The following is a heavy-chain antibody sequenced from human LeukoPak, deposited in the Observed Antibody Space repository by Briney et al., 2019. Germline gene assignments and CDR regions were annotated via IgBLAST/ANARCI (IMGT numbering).Heavy chain of an antibody. J-gene: IGHJ5*02. CDR3: ARAAWNGGGGFDP. Sequence: SETLSLTCAVYNGSFSGYYWSWIRQSPEKGLEWIGEVNHGGDTNYNPSLRSRVTISLDTSKTHFCLNLRSVTAAEAAVYNCARAAWNGGGGFDPWGQGTLVTVSS. CDR2: VNHGGDT. V-gene: IGHV4-34*01. CDR1: NGSFSGYY. D-gene: IGHD3-16*01.